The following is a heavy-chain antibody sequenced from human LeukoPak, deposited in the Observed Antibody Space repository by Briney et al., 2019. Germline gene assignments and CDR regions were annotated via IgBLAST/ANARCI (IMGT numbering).Heavy chain of an antibody. CDR1: GFTFSSYW. J-gene: IGHJ6*03. V-gene: IGHV3-7*01. D-gene: IGHD1-26*01. CDR3: ARDGGIVGATRYYYYMDV. CDR2: IKQDGSEK. Sequence: QPGGSLRLSCAASGFTFSSYWMSWVRQAPGKGLEGVANIKQDGSEKYYVDPVKGRFTISRDNAKNSLYLQMNSLRAEDNGLYYCARDGGIVGATRYYYYMDVWGKGTTVTVSS.